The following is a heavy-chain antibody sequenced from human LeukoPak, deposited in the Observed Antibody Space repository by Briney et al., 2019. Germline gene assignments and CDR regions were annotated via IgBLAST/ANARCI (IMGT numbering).Heavy chain of an antibody. CDR3: ARGDRGSAGYSRTWGSLPFDY. V-gene: IGHV4-61*01. CDR2: IYYSGST. D-gene: IGHD6-13*01. Sequence: SETLSLTCTVSGGSVSSGSYYWSWIRQPPGKGLEWIGYIYYSGSTNYNPSLKSRVTISVDTSKNQFSLKLSSVTAADTAVYYCARGDRGSAGYSRTWGSLPFDYWGQGTLVTVSS. CDR1: GGSVSSGSYY. J-gene: IGHJ4*02.